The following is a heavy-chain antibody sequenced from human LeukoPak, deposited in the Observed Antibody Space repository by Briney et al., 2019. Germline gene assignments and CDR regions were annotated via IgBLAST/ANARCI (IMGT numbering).Heavy chain of an antibody. V-gene: IGHV4-4*07. J-gene: IGHJ6*03. CDR1: GGSFSGYY. CDR3: ARDTYYYGSGSYYFSYYYYYMDV. CDR2: IYTSGGT. D-gene: IGHD3-10*01. Sequence: PSETLSLTCAVYGGSFSGYYWSWIRQPPGKGLEWIGRIYTSGGTNYNPSLKSRVTMSVDTSKNQFSLKLSSVTAADTAVYYCARDTYYYGSGSYYFSYYYYYMDVWGKGTTVTISS.